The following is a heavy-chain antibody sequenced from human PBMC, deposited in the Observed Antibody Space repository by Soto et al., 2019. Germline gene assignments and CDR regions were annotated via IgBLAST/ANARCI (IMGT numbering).Heavy chain of an antibody. Sequence: SETLSLTCTASGGSISSSSYYWGWIRQPPGKGLEWIGSIYYSWSTYYNPSLKSRVTISVDTSKNQFSLKLSSVTAADTAVYCCAWHHSRWFGESRLGYFYYRGQGTLVTVSS. CDR2: IYYSWST. J-gene: IGHJ4*02. D-gene: IGHD3-10*01. V-gene: IGHV4-39*01. CDR3: AWHHSRWFGESRLGYFYY. CDR1: GGSISSSSYY.